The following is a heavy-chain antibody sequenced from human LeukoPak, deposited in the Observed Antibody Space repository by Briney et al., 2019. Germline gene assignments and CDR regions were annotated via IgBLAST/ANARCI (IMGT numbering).Heavy chain of an antibody. D-gene: IGHD6-19*01. J-gene: IGHJ4*02. CDR1: GDSIRNTLFY. V-gene: IGHV4-39*07. CDR3: ARADWLLQDSSGIFDY. CDR2: IYYDGST. Sequence: SETLSLTCTVSGDSIRNTLFYWGWIRQPPGKGLEWIGTIYYDGSTYYNPSLKSRVTISRDTSKNQFSLKLSSVTAADTAVYYCARADWLLQDSSGIFDYWGQGTLVTVSS.